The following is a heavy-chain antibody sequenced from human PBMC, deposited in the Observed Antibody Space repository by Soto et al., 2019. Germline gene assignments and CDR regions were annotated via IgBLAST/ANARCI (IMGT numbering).Heavy chain of an antibody. Sequence: PGGSLRLSCAASGFTFSNYAMTWVRQAPGKGLEWVSAISGSGGSTYYADSGKGRFTISRDNSKNTLYLQMNSLRAEDTAVYYCAKPARDIVVVPAAFSYWGQGTLVTVSS. CDR1: GFTFSNYA. D-gene: IGHD2-2*01. CDR3: AKPARDIVVVPAAFSY. CDR2: ISGSGGST. J-gene: IGHJ4*02. V-gene: IGHV3-23*01.